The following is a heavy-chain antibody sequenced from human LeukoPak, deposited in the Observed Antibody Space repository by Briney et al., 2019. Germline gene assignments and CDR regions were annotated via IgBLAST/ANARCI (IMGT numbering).Heavy chain of an antibody. Sequence: PSETLSLTCTVSGGSISSYYWSWIRQPPGKGLEWIGYDRYSGSTTYNPSLKSRVTISVDTPKNQFSLKLNSVTAADTAVYYCARTGGNSYWYFDLWGRGTLVTVSS. CDR2: DRYSGST. CDR3: ARTGGNSYWYFDL. J-gene: IGHJ2*01. CDR1: GGSISSYY. V-gene: IGHV4-59*08. D-gene: IGHD4-23*01.